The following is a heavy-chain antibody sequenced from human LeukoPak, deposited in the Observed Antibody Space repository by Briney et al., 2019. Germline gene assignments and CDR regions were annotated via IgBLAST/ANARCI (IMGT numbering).Heavy chain of an antibody. Sequence: SETLSLTCTVSGGSISSSSYYWNWIRQPQGKGLEWIGYIFYSGSTNYNPSLKSRVTISVDTSKNQISLKVNSVTAADTAVYYCARSYGDHKYFFDYCGQGTLVTVSS. CDR2: IFYSGST. V-gene: IGHV4-61*01. CDR3: ARSYGDHKYFFDY. D-gene: IGHD4-17*01. J-gene: IGHJ4*02. CDR1: GGSISSSSYY.